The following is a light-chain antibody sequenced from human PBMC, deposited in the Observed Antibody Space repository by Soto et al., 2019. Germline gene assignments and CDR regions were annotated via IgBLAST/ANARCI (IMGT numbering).Light chain of an antibody. V-gene: IGLV2-14*03. Sequence: NSSDVGGYNYVSWYQQHPGKAPKFMIYDVSSRPSGVSNRFSGSKSGNTASLTISGLQAEDEADYYCCSYTTCHPRHRAFGTVTKVPV. CDR2: DVS. CDR3: CSYTTCHPRHRA. CDR1: SSDVGGYNY. J-gene: IGLJ1*01.